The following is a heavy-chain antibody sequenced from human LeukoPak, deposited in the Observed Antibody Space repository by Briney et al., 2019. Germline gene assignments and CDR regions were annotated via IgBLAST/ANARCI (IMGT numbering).Heavy chain of an antibody. CDR1: GYTFTSYG. CDR3: ARNVLLWFGEGGGAFDI. Sequence: EASVKVSCKASGYTFTSYGISWVRQAPGQGLEWMGWISAYNGNTNYAQKFQGRVTMTRDTSISTAYMELSRLRSDDTAVYYCARNVLLWFGEGGGAFDIWGQGTMVTVSS. CDR2: ISAYNGNT. J-gene: IGHJ3*02. D-gene: IGHD3-10*01. V-gene: IGHV1-18*04.